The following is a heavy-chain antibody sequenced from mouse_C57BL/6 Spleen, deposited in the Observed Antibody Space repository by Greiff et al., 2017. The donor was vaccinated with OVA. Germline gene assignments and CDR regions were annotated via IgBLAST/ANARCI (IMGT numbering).Heavy chain of an antibody. CDR2: IRNKANGYTT. D-gene: IGHD2-4*01. Sequence: EVKLVESGGGLVQPGGSLSLSCAASGFTFTDYYMSWVRQPPGKALEWLGFIRNKANGYTTEYSASVKGRFTISRDNSQSILYLQMNALRAEDSATYYCARSHYDYALRYAMDYWGQGTSVTVSS. CDR3: ARSHYDYALRYAMDY. CDR1: GFTFTDYY. J-gene: IGHJ4*01. V-gene: IGHV7-3*01.